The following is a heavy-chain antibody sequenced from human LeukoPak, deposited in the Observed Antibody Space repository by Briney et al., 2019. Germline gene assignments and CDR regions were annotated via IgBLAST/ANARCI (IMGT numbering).Heavy chain of an antibody. J-gene: IGHJ4*02. Sequence: ASVKVSCKASGYTFTGYYMHWVRQAPGQGLEWMGWINPNSGGTNYAQKFQGRVTMTRDTSISTAYMELSRLRSDDPAVYYCARAAGSYYSPPDYWGQGTLVTVSS. CDR2: INPNSGGT. CDR1: GYTFTGYY. D-gene: IGHD1-26*01. CDR3: ARAAGSYYSPPDY. V-gene: IGHV1-2*02.